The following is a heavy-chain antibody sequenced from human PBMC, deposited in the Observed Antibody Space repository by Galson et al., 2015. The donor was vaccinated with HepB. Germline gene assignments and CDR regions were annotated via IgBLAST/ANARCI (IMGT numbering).Heavy chain of an antibody. D-gene: IGHD3-22*01. CDR1: GGTFSSYA. CDR2: IIPIFGTA. J-gene: IGHJ3*02. CDR3: ARGNFYYDSSGYYPDAFDI. V-gene: IGHV1-69*13. Sequence: SVKVSCKASGGTFSSYAISWVRQAPGQGLEWMGGIIPIFGTANYAQKFQGRVTITADESTSTAYMELSSLRSEDTAVYYCARGNFYYDSSGYYPDAFDIWGQGTMVTVSS.